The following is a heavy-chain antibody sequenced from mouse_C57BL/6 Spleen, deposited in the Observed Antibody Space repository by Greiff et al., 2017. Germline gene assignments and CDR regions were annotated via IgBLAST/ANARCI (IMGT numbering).Heavy chain of an antibody. CDR1: GYTFTSYT. CDR3: ARYVTTVVGDAMDY. CDR2: INPSSGYT. D-gene: IGHD1-1*01. J-gene: IGHJ4*01. V-gene: IGHV1-4*01. Sequence: VQLQQSGAELARPGASVKMSCKASGYTFTSYTMHWVKQRPGQGLEWIGYINPSSGYTKYNQKFKDKATLTADKSSSTAYMQLSSLTSEDSAVXYCARYVTTVVGDAMDYWGQGTSVTVSS.